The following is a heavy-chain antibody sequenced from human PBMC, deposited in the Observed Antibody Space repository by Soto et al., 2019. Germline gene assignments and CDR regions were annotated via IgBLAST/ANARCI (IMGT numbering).Heavy chain of an antibody. Sequence: EVQLLESGGGLVQPGGSLRLSCAASGFTFSSYAMSWVRQAPGKGLEWVSAISGSGGSTYYADSVKGRFTISRDNSKNTLYLQMNSLRAEDTVVYYCAKVITLCYYYGMDVWGQGTTFPVSS. CDR1: GFTFSSYA. V-gene: IGHV3-23*01. CDR3: AKVITLCYYYGMDV. CDR2: ISGSGGST. J-gene: IGHJ6*02. D-gene: IGHD3-22*01.